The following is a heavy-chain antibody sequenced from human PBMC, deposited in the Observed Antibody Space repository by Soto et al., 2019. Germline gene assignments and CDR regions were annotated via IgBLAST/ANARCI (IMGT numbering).Heavy chain of an antibody. CDR3: ARGGKLCFGELLRPHRFYYYYGMDV. CDR2: INPNSGGT. CDR1: GYTFTSYY. Sequence: GASVKVSCKASGYTFTSYYMHWVRQAPGQGLEWMGWINPNSGGTNYAQKFQGWVTMTRDTSISTAYMELSRLRSDDTAVYYCARGGKLCFGELLRPHRFYYYYGMDVGGQGTRVT. D-gene: IGHD3-10*01. V-gene: IGHV1-2*04. J-gene: IGHJ6*02.